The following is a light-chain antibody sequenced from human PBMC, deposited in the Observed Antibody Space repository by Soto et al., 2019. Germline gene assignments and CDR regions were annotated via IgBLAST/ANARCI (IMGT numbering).Light chain of an antibody. Sequence: QSVLTQPRSVSGSPGQSVTISCTGTSSDVGGYNYVSWYQQHPGKAPKLMIYDVSKRPSGVPDRFSGSKSGNTASLTISGLQAGDEADYYCCSYAGSDTLYVFGTGTKLTVL. V-gene: IGLV2-11*01. CDR3: CSYAGSDTLYV. CDR2: DVS. J-gene: IGLJ1*01. CDR1: SSDVGGYNY.